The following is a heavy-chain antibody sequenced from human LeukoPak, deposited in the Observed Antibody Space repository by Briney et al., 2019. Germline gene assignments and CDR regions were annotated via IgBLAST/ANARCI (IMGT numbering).Heavy chain of an antibody. Sequence: GGSLRLSCAASGFTFSSYSMTWVRQAPGKGLEWVSYISSSSSTIYYADSVKGRFTISRDNAKNLLYLQMNSLRDEDTAVYYCAREGTARAANIDYWGQGTLVTVSS. V-gene: IGHV3-48*02. CDR3: AREGTARAANIDY. J-gene: IGHJ4*02. D-gene: IGHD2-15*01. CDR2: ISSSSSTI. CDR1: GFTFSSYS.